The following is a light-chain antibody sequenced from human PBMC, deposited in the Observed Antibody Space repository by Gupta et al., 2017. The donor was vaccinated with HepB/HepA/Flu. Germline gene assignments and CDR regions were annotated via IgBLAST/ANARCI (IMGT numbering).Light chain of an antibody. CDR3: SSYTTSSTLVV. V-gene: IGLV2-14*01. CDR2: DVS. CDR1: SSDVSNYNY. Sequence: QSALTQPASVSGAPGQSITISCTGPSSDVSNYNYVSWYQQHPGTAPKLMIYDVSNRPSGVSNRFSGSKSGNTASLTISGLQAEDEANYYCSSYTTSSTLVVFGGGTKLTVL. J-gene: IGLJ2*01.